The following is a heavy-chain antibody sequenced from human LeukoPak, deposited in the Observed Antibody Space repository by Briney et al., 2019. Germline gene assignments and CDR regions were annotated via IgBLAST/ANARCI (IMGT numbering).Heavy chain of an antibody. Sequence: PSETLSLTCAVSGGSICSSNWWSWVRQPPGKGLEWIGEIYHSGSTNYNPSLKSRVTISVDKSKNQFSLKLSSVTAADTAVYYCARALGYDILTGYPIGAFDIWGQGTMVTVSS. CDR3: ARALGYDILTGYPIGAFDI. J-gene: IGHJ3*02. V-gene: IGHV4-4*02. D-gene: IGHD3-9*01. CDR1: GGSICSSNW. CDR2: IYHSGST.